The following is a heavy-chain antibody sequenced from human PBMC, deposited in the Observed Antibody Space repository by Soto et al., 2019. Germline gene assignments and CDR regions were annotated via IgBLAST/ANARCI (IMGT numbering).Heavy chain of an antibody. Sequence: PSDTGSLAGTVCGGSIMRYYWSWLRQPPVKGVEGIAYIYNSGSTNYSSSLRSRVTISVDTSKKQFSLNLTSVTAAATARSYFARWGPRYFDPWGKGILDTV. D-gene: IGHD2-15*01. V-gene: IGHV4-59*07. CDR1: GGSIMRYY. CDR2: IYNSGST. CDR3: ARWGPRYFDP. J-gene: IGHJ5*02.